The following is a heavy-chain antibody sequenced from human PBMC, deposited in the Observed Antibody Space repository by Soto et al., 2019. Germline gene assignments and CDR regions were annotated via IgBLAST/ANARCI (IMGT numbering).Heavy chain of an antibody. CDR1: GGSISSYY. CDR2: IYNSGST. Sequence: SETLSLTCTVSGGSISSYYWSWIRQPPGKGLQWIGYIYNSGSTNYNPSLKSRVTISVDTSKNQFSLKLSSVTAADTAVYYCARGSTGYSSTWYRYWGQGTLVTVSS. D-gene: IGHD6-13*01. V-gene: IGHV4-59*08. CDR3: ARGSTGYSSTWYRY. J-gene: IGHJ4*02.